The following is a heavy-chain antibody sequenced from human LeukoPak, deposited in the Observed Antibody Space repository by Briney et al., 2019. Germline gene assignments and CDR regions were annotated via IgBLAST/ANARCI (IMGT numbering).Heavy chain of an antibody. J-gene: IGHJ4*02. V-gene: IGHV1-18*01. Sequence: GASVKVSCKASGYTFTSYGISWVRQAPGQGLEWMGWISAYNGNTNYAQKLQGRVTMTTDTSTSTAYMELRSLRSDDTAAYYCARDPGGTFLEQLLNYDSSGYYKPRLDYWGQGTLVTVSS. CDR1: GYTFTSYG. CDR3: ARDPGGTFLEQLLNYDSSGYYKPRLDY. D-gene: IGHD3-22*01. CDR2: ISAYNGNT.